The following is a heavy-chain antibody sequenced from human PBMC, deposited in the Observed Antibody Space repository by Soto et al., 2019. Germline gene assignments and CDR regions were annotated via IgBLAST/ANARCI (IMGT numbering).Heavy chain of an antibody. J-gene: IGHJ6*02. CDR1: GFTFSSYG. CDR3: AKDVENYDFWSGYHPSRIAMDD. CDR2: ISSDGSNN. D-gene: IGHD3-3*01. V-gene: IGHV3-30*18. Sequence: QVQLVESGGGVVQPGRSLRLSCAASGFTFSSYGMDWVRQAPGKGLEWVAVISSDGSNNYYADCVKGRFTISRDNSKDALYLQMNSLRAKDTAVYYCAKDVENYDFWSGYHPSRIAMDDWGQGTTVIVSS.